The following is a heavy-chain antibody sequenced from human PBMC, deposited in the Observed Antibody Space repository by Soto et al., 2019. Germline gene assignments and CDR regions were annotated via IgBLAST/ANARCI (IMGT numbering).Heavy chain of an antibody. Sequence: ASVKDSCKASGDTFSSYAISWVRQAPGQGLEWMGGIIPIFGTANYAQKFQGRVTITADESTSTAYMELSSLRSEDTAVYYCAREGGGYSYGKGDYYYGMDVWGQGTTVTVSS. V-gene: IGHV1-69*13. CDR1: GDTFSSYA. CDR2: IIPIFGTA. J-gene: IGHJ6*02. CDR3: AREGGGYSYGKGDYYYGMDV. D-gene: IGHD5-18*01.